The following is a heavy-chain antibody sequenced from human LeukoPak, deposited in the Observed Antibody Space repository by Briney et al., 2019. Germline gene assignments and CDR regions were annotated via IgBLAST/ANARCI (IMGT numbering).Heavy chain of an antibody. CDR1: GGSISSSSYY. CDR3: ASQGYYDSSGYYYPFDY. V-gene: IGHV4-39*01. J-gene: IGHJ4*02. D-gene: IGHD3-22*01. CDR2: IYYSGST. Sequence: SETLSLTCTVSGGSISSSSYYWGWIRQPPGKGLEWIGSIYYSGSTYYNPSLKSRVTISVDTSKNQFSLKLSSVTAADTAVYYCASQGYYDSSGYYYPFDYWGQGTLVTVSS.